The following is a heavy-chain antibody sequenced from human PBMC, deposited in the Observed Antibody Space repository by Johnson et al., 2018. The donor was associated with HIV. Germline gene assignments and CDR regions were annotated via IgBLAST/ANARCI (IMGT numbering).Heavy chain of an antibody. D-gene: IGHD7-27*01. CDR3: AKGLGNVDAFDI. J-gene: IGHJ3*02. V-gene: IGHV3-20*04. CDR1: GFTFDDYG. Sequence: VQLVESGGGVVRPGGSLRLSCAASGFTFDDYGMSWVRQAPGKGLEWVSGINWNGGSTGYAASVKGRFTISRDNSKNSLYLQMNILRTEDTALYYCAKGLGNVDAFDIWGQGTMVTVSS. CDR2: INWNGGST.